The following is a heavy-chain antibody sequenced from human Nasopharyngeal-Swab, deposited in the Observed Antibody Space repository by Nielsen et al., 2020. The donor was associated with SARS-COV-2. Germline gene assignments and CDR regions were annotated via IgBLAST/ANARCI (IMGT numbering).Heavy chain of an antibody. CDR3: ARLDPSVVAATKASYYFDY. Sequence: WIRQPPGKGLEWIGYIYYSGSTYYNPSLKSRVTISVDTSKNQFSLKLSSVIAADTAVYYCARLDPSVVAATKASYYFDYWGQGTLVTVSS. D-gene: IGHD2-15*01. CDR2: IYYSGST. V-gene: IGHV4-31*02. J-gene: IGHJ4*02.